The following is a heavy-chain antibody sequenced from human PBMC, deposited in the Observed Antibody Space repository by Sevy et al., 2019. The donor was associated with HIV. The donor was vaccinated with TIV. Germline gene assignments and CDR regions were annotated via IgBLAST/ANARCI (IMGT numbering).Heavy chain of an antibody. D-gene: IGHD1-26*01. CDR1: GFAFSTYG. V-gene: IGHV3-33*01. Sequence: GGSLRLSCAASGFAFSTYGLYWVRQAPGKGLEWVAVIWFDGSEKYYADSVKGRSTISRDNSKNTLYLQMNSLTAADTAVYYCARGQGDDYNYGLDVWGQGTTVTVSS. J-gene: IGHJ6*02. CDR2: IWFDGSEK. CDR3: ARGQGDDYNYGLDV.